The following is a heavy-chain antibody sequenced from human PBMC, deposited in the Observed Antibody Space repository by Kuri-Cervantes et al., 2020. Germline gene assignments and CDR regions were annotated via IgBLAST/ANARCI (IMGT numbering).Heavy chain of an antibody. V-gene: IGHV4-34*01. CDR3: ARGPYSGSRGFDP. Sequence: ESLKISCAVYGGSFSSYYWSWIRQPPGKGLEWIGEINHSGSTNYNPSLKSRVTISVDTSKNQFSLKLSSVTAADTAVYYCARGPYSGSRGFDPWGQGTLVTVSS. CDR2: INHSGST. D-gene: IGHD1-26*01. J-gene: IGHJ5*02. CDR1: GGSFSSYY.